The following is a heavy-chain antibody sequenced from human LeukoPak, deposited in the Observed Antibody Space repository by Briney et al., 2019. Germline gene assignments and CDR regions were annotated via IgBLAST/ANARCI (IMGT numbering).Heavy chain of an antibody. CDR2: IKSKTDGGTT. Sequence: GGSLRLSCAASGFTFSNAWMSWVRQAPGKGLEWVGRIKSKTDGGTTDYAAPVKGRFTISRDDSKNTLYLQMNSLKTEDTPVYYCTTDHGDHAFDIWGRGTMVTVSS. CDR1: GFTFSNAW. V-gene: IGHV3-15*01. J-gene: IGHJ3*02. CDR3: TTDHGDHAFDI. D-gene: IGHD4-17*01.